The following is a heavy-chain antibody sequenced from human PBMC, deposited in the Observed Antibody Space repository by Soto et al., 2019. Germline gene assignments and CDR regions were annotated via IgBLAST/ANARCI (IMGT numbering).Heavy chain of an antibody. CDR2: IFSGGNT. Sequence: EVQLVESGGGLVQPGGSLRLSCAASGFTVSSNYMSWVRQAPGKGLEWVSVIFSGGNTYYADSVKGRFTISRDNSKNTLYLQMKSVRAEDTAVYYCARDVRDSSGYPEYYFDYWGQGTLVTVPS. CDR1: GFTVSSNY. J-gene: IGHJ4*02. CDR3: ARDVRDSSGYPEYYFDY. V-gene: IGHV3-66*01. D-gene: IGHD3-22*01.